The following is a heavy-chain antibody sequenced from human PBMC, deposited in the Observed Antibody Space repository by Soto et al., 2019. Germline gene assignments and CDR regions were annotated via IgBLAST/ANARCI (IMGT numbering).Heavy chain of an antibody. CDR3: AKDRSSTSCYAFDY. CDR2: ISGSGGTT. D-gene: IGHD2-2*01. J-gene: IGHJ4*02. V-gene: IGHV3-23*01. CDR1: GFTFRNYA. Sequence: EVQLLESGGGLVQPGGSLRLSCEASGFTFRNYAISWARQAPGKGLEWVSAISGSGGTTHYADSLKGRFTISRDNSKNTLYLQMNSLRVEDTAVYYCAKDRSSTSCYAFDYWGQGSLVTVSS.